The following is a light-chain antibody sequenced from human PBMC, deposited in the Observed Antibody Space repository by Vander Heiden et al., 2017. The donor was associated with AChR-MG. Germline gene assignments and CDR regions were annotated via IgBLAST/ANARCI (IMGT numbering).Light chain of an antibody. Sequence: DIQMTQSPSSVSASVGDRVTITCRASQRVNDFLAWYQQKPGKAPELLIYTASRLQSGVPSRFSGSGSGTDFTLTISSLQPEDFATYYCQQANSFPPTFGGGTKVEIK. CDR3: QQANSFPPT. CDR2: TAS. V-gene: IGKV1-12*01. CDR1: QRVNDF. J-gene: IGKJ4*01.